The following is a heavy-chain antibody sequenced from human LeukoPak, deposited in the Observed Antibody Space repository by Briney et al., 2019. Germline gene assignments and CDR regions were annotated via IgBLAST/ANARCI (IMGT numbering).Heavy chain of an antibody. V-gene: IGHV1-69*13. J-gene: IGHJ4*02. CDR3: AIDHRITMVRGVTQYYFDY. Sequence: SVKVSCKASGGTFSSYAISWVRQAPGQGLEWMGGIIPIFGTANYAQKFQGRVTITADESTSTAYMELSSLRSEDTAVYYCAIDHRITMVRGVTQYYFDYWGQGTLVTVSS. CDR2: IIPIFGTA. CDR1: GGTFSSYA. D-gene: IGHD3-10*01.